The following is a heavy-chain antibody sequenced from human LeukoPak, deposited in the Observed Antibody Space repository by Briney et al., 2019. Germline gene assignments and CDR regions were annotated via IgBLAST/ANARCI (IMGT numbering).Heavy chain of an antibody. Sequence: SETLSLTCTVSGGSISSYYWSWIRQPPGKGLEWIGYIYYSGSPNYNPSLKSRVTISVDTSKNQFSLKLSSVTAADTAVYYCAGRRDGYLFDYWGQGTLVTVSS. CDR3: AGRRDGYLFDY. D-gene: IGHD5-24*01. CDR1: GGSISSYY. J-gene: IGHJ4*02. CDR2: IYYSGSP. V-gene: IGHV4-59*01.